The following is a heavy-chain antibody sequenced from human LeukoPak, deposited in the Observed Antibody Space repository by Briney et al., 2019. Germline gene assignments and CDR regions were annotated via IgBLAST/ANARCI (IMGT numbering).Heavy chain of an antibody. V-gene: IGHV1-8*03. CDR2: MNPNSGNT. J-gene: IGHJ4*02. D-gene: IGHD3-9*01. CDR3: ARILGILTGYSKTDY. CDR1: GYTFTSYD. Sequence: ASVKVSCKASGYTFTSYDINWVRQATGQGLEWMGWMNPNSGNTGYAQKFQGRVTITRNTSISTAYMELSSLRSEDTAVYYCARILGILTGYSKTDYWGQGTLVTVSS.